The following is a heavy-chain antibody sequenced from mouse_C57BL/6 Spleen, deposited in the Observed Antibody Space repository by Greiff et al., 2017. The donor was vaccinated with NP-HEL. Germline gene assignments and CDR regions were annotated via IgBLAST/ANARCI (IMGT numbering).Heavy chain of an antibody. Sequence: QVQLKESGAELVKPGASVKISCKASGYAFSSYWMNWVKQRPGKGLEWIGQIYPGDGDTNYNGKFKGKATLTADKSSSTAYMQLSSLTSEDSAVYFCARWELLPERYFDVWGTGTTVTVSS. V-gene: IGHV1-80*01. J-gene: IGHJ1*03. CDR1: GYAFSSYW. CDR3: ARWELLPERYFDV. D-gene: IGHD4-1*01. CDR2: IYPGDGDT.